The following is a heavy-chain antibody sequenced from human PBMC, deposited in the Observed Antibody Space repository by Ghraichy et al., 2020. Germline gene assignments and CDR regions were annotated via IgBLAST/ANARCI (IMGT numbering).Heavy chain of an antibody. J-gene: IGHJ3*02. Sequence: SQTLSLTCAVSGGSISSADYSWSWIRQPPGKGLEWIGYIYHSGNTYYNPSLKSRVTISADRSTNHISLELSSVTAADTALYFCARAPYDDDGFYDDGFDIWGLGTRVTVSS. V-gene: IGHV4-30-2*01. CDR2: IYHSGNT. CDR3: ARAPYDDDGFYDDGFDI. CDR1: GGSISSADYS. D-gene: IGHD3-3*01.